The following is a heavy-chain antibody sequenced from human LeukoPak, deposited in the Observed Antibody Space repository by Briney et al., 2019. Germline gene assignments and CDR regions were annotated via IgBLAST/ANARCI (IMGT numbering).Heavy chain of an antibody. CDR1: GGSISSGGYS. CDR3: ARVCSGGSCYGSIDY. J-gene: IGHJ4*02. CDR2: IYHSGST. D-gene: IGHD2-15*01. V-gene: IGHV4-30-2*01. Sequence: SETLSLTCAVSGGSISSGGYSWSWIRPPPGKGLEWIGYIYHSGSTYYNPSLKSRVTISVDRSKNQFSLKLSSVTAADTAVYYCARVCSGGSCYGSIDYWGQGTLVTVSS.